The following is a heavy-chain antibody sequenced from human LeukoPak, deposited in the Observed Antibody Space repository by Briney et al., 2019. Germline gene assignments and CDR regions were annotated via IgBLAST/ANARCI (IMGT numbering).Heavy chain of an antibody. D-gene: IGHD6-13*01. Sequence: SETLSLTCAVSGESFSGHYWSWIRQTPGKGLEWIGEVNHSGSTNYNPSLKSRVTISVDTSKNQFSLKLSSVTAADTAVYYCARGPLAAAGTPGGNYWGQGTLVTVSS. CDR2: VNHSGST. CDR3: ARGPLAAAGTPGGNY. CDR1: GESFSGHY. J-gene: IGHJ4*02. V-gene: IGHV4-34*01.